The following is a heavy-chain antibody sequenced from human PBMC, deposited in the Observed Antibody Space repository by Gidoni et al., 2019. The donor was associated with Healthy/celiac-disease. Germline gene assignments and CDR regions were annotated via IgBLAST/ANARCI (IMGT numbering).Heavy chain of an antibody. D-gene: IGHD3-10*02. Sequence: EVQLVESGGGLVKPGGSVRLSCAAFGFTFSSYSMNWVRQAPGKGLEWVSSISSSSSYIYYAASVKGRFTISRDNAKNSLSLQMNSLRAEDTAVYYCARDVHFDYWGQGTLVTVSS. V-gene: IGHV3-21*01. CDR3: ARDVHFDY. CDR2: ISSSSSYI. CDR1: GFTFSSYS. J-gene: IGHJ4*02.